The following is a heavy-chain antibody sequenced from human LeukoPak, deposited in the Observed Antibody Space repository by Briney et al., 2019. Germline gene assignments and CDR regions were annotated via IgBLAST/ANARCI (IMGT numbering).Heavy chain of an antibody. D-gene: IGHD2-2*01. V-gene: IGHV3-21*01. Sequence: SGGSLRLSCAASGFTFNTYSMNGLRQAPGEALEGVSSMSVRSNQIYYAVAVTGRFHTPRGDGKNSLYIKINSLRADDTAVYYCARDPTCSSTSCYRPQPYYSYYYLDVWGKGTTVTVSS. CDR1: GFTFNTYS. CDR3: ARDPTCSSTSCYRPQPYYSYYYLDV. CDR2: MSVRSNQI. J-gene: IGHJ6*03.